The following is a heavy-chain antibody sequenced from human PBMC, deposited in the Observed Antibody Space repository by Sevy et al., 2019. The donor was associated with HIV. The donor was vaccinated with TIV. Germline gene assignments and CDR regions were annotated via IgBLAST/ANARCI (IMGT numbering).Heavy chain of an antibody. J-gene: IGHJ5*02. CDR3: AREYYDSSGYYSGNWFDP. Sequence: GSLRLSCAASGFTFSSYSMNWVRQAPGKGLEWVSYISSSSTIYYADSVKGRFTISRDNAKNSLYLQMNSLRDEDTAVYYCAREYYDSSGYYSGNWFDPWGQGTLVTVSS. D-gene: IGHD3-22*01. CDR2: ISSSSTI. V-gene: IGHV3-48*02. CDR1: GFTFSSYS.